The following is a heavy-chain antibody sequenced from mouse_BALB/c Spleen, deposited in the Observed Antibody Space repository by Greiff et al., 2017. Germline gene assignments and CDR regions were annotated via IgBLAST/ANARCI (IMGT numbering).Heavy chain of an antibody. V-gene: IGHV1-74*01. J-gene: IGHJ3*01. CDR2: IDPYDSET. CDR1: GYTFTSYW. CDR3: ASDGSKAWFAY. Sequence: QVPLQQPGAELVRPGASVNLSCTASGYTFTSYWMNWVKQRPEQGLEWIGRIDPYDSETHYNQKFKDKAILTVDKSSSTAYMQLSSLTSKDSAVYYCASDGSKAWFAYWGQGTLVTVSA. D-gene: IGHD1-1*01.